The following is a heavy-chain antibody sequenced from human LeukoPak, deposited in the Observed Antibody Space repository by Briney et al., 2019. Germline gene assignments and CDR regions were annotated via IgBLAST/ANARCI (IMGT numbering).Heavy chain of an antibody. CDR2: IRYDGSND. Sequence: PGGSLRLSCAASGFTFSTYGMHWVRQAPGKGLEWVASIRYDGSNDYYTDSVKGRCAISRDNSKSTLYLQMNSLRAEDTAMYYCARQGSEIDYWGQGTLVTVSS. CDR3: ARQGSEIDY. CDR1: GFTFSTYG. J-gene: IGHJ4*02. V-gene: IGHV3-33*01.